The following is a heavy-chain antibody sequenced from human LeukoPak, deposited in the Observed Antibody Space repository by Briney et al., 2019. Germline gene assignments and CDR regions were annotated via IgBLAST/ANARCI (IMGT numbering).Heavy chain of an antibody. CDR1: GYTFTGYY. CDR2: INPNSGGT. J-gene: IGHJ6*03. Sequence: ASVKVSCKASGYTFTGYYMHWVRQAPGQGLEWMGWINPNSGGTNYAQKFQGRVTMTRDTSIRTAYMELSRLRSDDTAVYYCARDLTAIGYCSGGSCYDCYYYYMDVWGKGTTVTVSS. V-gene: IGHV1-2*02. D-gene: IGHD2-15*01. CDR3: ARDLTAIGYCSGGSCYDCYYYYMDV.